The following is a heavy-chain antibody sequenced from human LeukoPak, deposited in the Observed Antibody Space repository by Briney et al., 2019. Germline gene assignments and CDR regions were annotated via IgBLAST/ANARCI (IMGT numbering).Heavy chain of an antibody. CDR2: IIPIFGTA. V-gene: IGHV1-69*13. CDR1: GYTFTSYG. Sequence: SVKVSCKASGYTFTSYGISWVRQAPGQGLEWMGGIIPIFGTANYAQKFQGRVTITADESTSTAYMELSSLRSEDTAVYYCARGSGYDDAFDIWGQGTMVTVSS. CDR3: ARGSGYDDAFDI. D-gene: IGHD5-12*01. J-gene: IGHJ3*02.